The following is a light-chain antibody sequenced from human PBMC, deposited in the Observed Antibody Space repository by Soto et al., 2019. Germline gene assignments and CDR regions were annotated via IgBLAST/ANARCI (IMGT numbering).Light chain of an antibody. V-gene: IGLV1-47*01. CDR2: RNS. Sequence: QSVLTQPPSASGTPGQRVTISCSGSSSNIGSNYVYWYQQLPGTVPQLLIYRNSERPSGVPDRFSGSKSGTSASLAISGLRSEEEADYYCAAWEDRLSGVVFGGGTKLTVL. CDR1: SSNIGSNY. J-gene: IGLJ2*01. CDR3: AAWEDRLSGVV.